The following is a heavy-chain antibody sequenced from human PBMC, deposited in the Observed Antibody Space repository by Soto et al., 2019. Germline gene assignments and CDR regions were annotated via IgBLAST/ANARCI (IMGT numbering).Heavy chain of an antibody. CDR2: IIPMFGTP. CDR1: GDAFTNYI. Sequence: QVQLVQSGAEVKKPGSSVKVSCKASGDAFTNYIFDWVRQAPGQGLEWMGGIIPMFGTPKYAQTFQDRVTICAYVSTGTAYLELTSLRVDDTAVYYCARGRDQPPVGLYFDSWGEGTRVTVSS. V-gene: IGHV1-69*01. D-gene: IGHD1-26*01. CDR3: ARGRDQPPVGLYFDS. J-gene: IGHJ4*02.